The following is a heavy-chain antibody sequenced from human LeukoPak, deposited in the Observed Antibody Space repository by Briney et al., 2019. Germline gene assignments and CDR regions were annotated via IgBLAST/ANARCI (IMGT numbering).Heavy chain of an antibody. CDR1: GFTFSSYE. J-gene: IGHJ4*02. Sequence: GGSLRLSCAASGFTFSSYEMNWVRQAPGKGLEWVSAISGSGGSTYYADSVKGRFTISRDNSKNTLYLQMNSLRAEDTAVYYCARQTGSGLFILPGGQGTLVTVSS. V-gene: IGHV3-23*01. CDR2: ISGSGGST. D-gene: IGHD3/OR15-3a*01. CDR3: ARQTGSGLFILP.